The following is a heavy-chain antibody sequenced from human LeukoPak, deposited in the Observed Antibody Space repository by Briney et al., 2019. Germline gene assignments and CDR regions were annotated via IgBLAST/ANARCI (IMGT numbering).Heavy chain of an antibody. CDR3: EKWAVAGKGGLDY. CDR2: INSNGGTT. V-gene: IGHV3-64*02. Sequence: GGSLRLSCAASGFTFSSSAMHWVRQAPGKGLEHVSAINSNGGTTYYADSVRGRFTISRDNSKNTLYLQMGSLRAEAMAVYYCEKWAVAGKGGLDYWGQGILVTISS. J-gene: IGHJ4*02. D-gene: IGHD6-19*01. CDR1: GFTFSSSA.